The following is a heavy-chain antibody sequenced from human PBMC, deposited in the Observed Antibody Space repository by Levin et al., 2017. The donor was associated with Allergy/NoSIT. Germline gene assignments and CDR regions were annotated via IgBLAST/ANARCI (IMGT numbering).Heavy chain of an antibody. CDR1: GFSFRSFG. CDR2: ISYDGNDK. CDR3: AKDVVFGTSSWALDY. V-gene: IGHV3-30*18. J-gene: IGHJ4*02. D-gene: IGHD6-13*01. Sequence: GSLRLSCAASGFSFRSFGMHWVRQAPGKGLEWVAVISYDGNDKYYADSVKGRFTISRDNPKNTLYLQMNSLRTEDTAVYYCAKDVVFGTSSWALDYWGQGTLATVSS.